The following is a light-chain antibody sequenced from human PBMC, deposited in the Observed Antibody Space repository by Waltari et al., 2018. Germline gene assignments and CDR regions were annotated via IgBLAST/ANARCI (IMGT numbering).Light chain of an antibody. CDR3: QAADSSGSYLV. V-gene: IGLV3-25*03. Sequence: SYELTQPPSVSVSPGQPARLTCSGDALSTQYAYWYQQKPGQAPILVIYRDIERPSGIPGRFSGSSSGTIVTLTISGVQAEDEAAYYCQAADSSGSYLVFGGGTQLTVL. CDR1: ALSTQY. CDR2: RDI. J-gene: IGLJ3*02.